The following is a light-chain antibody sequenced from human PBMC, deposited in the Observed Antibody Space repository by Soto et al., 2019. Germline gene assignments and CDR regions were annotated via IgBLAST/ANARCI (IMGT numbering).Light chain of an antibody. V-gene: IGLV1-40*01. Sequence: QSVLTQPPSVSGAPGQRVTISCTGSSSNIGAGYDVHWYQHLPGTAPKLLIYTDNERPSGVPDRFSGSKSGTSASLAINGLQSGDEADYYCGAWDESLNGYVFGTGTKLTVL. J-gene: IGLJ1*01. CDR1: SSNIGAGYD. CDR2: TDN. CDR3: GAWDESLNGYV.